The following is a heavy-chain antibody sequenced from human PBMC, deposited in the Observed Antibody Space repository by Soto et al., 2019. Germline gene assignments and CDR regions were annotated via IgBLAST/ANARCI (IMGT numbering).Heavy chain of an antibody. D-gene: IGHD5-12*01. Sequence: GGSLRLSCAASGFTFNTYAMHWVRQAPGKGLEWVAVISYDGSKKYYADSVKGRFTISRDNSKNTLFLQLNSLRAEDTAVYYCARDLVATTPQGDAFDMWGQGTMVTVS. V-gene: IGHV3-30-3*01. J-gene: IGHJ3*02. CDR2: ISYDGSKK. CDR1: GFTFNTYA. CDR3: ARDLVATTPQGDAFDM.